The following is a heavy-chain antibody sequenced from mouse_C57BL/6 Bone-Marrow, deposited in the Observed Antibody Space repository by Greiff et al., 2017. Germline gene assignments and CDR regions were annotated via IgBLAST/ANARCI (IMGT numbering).Heavy chain of an antibody. Sequence: VQLQQPGAELVKPGASVKLSCKASGYTFTSYWMQWVKQRPGQGLEWIGEIDPSDSYTNYNQKFKGKATLTVDTSSSPAYMQLSSLTSEDSAVYYCAREGMANYFDYWGQGTTLTVSS. V-gene: IGHV1-50*01. CDR3: AREGMANYFDY. CDR1: GYTFTSYW. CDR2: IDPSDSYT. D-gene: IGHD2-10*02. J-gene: IGHJ2*01.